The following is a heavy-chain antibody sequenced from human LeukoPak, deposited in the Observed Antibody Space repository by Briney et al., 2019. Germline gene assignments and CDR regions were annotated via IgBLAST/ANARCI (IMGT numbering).Heavy chain of an antibody. CDR1: GFTFSNYA. CDR2: ISGSGSST. CDR3: AKGKQIYEGPSDY. Sequence: GGSLRLSCAASGFTFSNYAMTWVRQAPGKGLERVSTISGSGSSTYYADSVKGRFTISRDNSKNTLYLQMNSLRAEDTAVYYCAKGKQIYEGPSDYWGQGTLVTVSS. J-gene: IGHJ4*02. D-gene: IGHD2/OR15-2a*01. V-gene: IGHV3-23*01.